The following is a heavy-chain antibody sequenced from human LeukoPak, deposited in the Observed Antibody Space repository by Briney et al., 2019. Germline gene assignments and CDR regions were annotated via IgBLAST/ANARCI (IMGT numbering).Heavy chain of an antibody. D-gene: IGHD6-13*01. CDR2: IYYSGST. CDR1: GGSISSYY. CDR3: ARLVMSSSLYGYLCY. Sequence: PSETLSLTCTVSGGSISSYYWSWIRQPPGKGLEWIGYIYYSGSTNYNPSLKSRVTISVDTSKNQFSLKLSSVTAADTAVYYCARLVMSSSLYGYLCYRGQGTLVTVSS. V-gene: IGHV4-59*08. J-gene: IGHJ4*02.